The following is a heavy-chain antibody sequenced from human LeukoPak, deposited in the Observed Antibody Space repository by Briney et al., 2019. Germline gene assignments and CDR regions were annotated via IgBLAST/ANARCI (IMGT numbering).Heavy chain of an antibody. CDR1: GFTFSSYW. CDR2: IKQDGSEK. Sequence: PGGSLRLSCAASGFTFSSYWMSWVRQAPGKGLEWVANIKQDGSEKYYVDSVKGRFTISRDNAKNSLYLQMNSLRAEDTAVYYCARDIVVVVAAIYYFDYWGQGTLVTVSS. V-gene: IGHV3-7*01. D-gene: IGHD2-15*01. J-gene: IGHJ4*02. CDR3: ARDIVVVVAAIYYFDY.